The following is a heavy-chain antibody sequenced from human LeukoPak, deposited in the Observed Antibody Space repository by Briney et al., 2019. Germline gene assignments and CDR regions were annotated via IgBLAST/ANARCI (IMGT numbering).Heavy chain of an antibody. CDR3: ATDRVYRSSGRSWGFFDY. D-gene: IGHD6-19*01. Sequence: ASVKVSCKISEYSLSDLSIHWVRQAPGEGLEWMGGFDPENNKMVNSQKFQGRVTMTDHTSADTAYMQRTCLRSEDTAVYFCATDRVYRSSGRSWGFFDYWGQGTLVVVSA. CDR1: EYSLSDLS. J-gene: IGHJ4*02. CDR2: FDPENNKM. V-gene: IGHV1-24*01.